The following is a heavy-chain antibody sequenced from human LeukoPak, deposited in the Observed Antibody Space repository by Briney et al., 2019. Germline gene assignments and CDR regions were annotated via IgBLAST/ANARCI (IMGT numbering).Heavy chain of an antibody. CDR1: GGSFSGYY. D-gene: IGHD5-24*01. CDR3: ARGRDPY. CDR2: INHSGST. V-gene: IGHV4-34*01. Sequence: SETLSLTCAVYGGSFSGYYWTCIRQPPGGGLEWIGEINHSGSTNYNPSLKSRVTISVDTSKSQFSLKLNSVTAADTAMYYCARGRDPYWGQGTLVTVSS. J-gene: IGHJ4*02.